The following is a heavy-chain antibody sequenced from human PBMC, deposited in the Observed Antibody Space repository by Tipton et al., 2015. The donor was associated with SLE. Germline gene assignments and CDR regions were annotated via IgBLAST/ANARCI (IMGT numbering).Heavy chain of an antibody. CDR1: GGSFSGYY. V-gene: IGHV4-34*09. D-gene: IGHD3-22*01. CDR3: AREAHYYDSSGTLTGY. CDR2: IYYSGST. Sequence: TLSLTCAVYGGSFSGYYWSWIRQPPGKGPEWIGYIYYSGSTYYNPSLKSRVTISVDTSKNQFSLKLSSVTAADTAVYYCAREAHYYDSSGTLTGYWGQGTLVTVSS. J-gene: IGHJ4*02.